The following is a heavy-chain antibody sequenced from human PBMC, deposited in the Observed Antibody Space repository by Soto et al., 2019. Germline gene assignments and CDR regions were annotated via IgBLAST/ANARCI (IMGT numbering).Heavy chain of an antibody. CDR3: ARHKYLSSGPSAY. J-gene: IGHJ4*02. Sequence: SETLSLTCAVSGGSISSSNWWSWVRQPPGKGLEWIGEIYYVGSTNYTPSFKIRFTFSLDSSKTLFSLMLSFVPAADTVVYYCARHKYLSSGPSAYWGQGTLVTV. V-gene: IGHV4-4*02. CDR1: GGSISSSNW. D-gene: IGHD3-22*01. CDR2: IYYVGST.